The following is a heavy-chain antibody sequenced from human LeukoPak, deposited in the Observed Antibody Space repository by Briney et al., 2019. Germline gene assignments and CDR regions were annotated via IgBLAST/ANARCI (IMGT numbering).Heavy chain of an antibody. Sequence: GGSLRLSCTASGFVLSTYSMNWVRKAPGKGLEWVSYISSGSDRTYYADSVKGRGTISRDNAKNSLYLQMNSLRAEDTAVYYCVRLGSGGGWNQDYWGQGTLVTVSS. CDR3: VRLGSGGGWNQDY. V-gene: IGHV3-48*01. J-gene: IGHJ4*02. CDR2: ISSGSDRT. D-gene: IGHD2-15*01. CDR1: GFVLSTYS.